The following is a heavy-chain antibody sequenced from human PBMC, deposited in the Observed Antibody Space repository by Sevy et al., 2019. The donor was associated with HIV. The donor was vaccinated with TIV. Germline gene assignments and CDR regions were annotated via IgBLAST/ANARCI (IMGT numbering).Heavy chain of an antibody. Sequence: GGSLRLSCAASEFTFSSYWMTWVRQAPGKGLEWVANIKQDGSEENYADSVKGRFTIFRDNAKKSLFLQMNSLRAEDTAVYHCARTGSYADTYFYYYAMDVWGQGTTVTVSS. J-gene: IGHJ6*02. CDR2: IKQDGSEE. V-gene: IGHV3-7*01. CDR3: ARTGSYADTYFYYYAMDV. D-gene: IGHD3-16*01. CDR1: EFTFSSYW.